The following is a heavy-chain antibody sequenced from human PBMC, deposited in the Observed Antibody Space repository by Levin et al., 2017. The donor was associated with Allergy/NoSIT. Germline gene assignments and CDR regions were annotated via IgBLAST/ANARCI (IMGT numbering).Heavy chain of an antibody. V-gene: IGHV4-39*01. D-gene: IGHD3-16*02. CDR1: GGSISSSNYY. J-gene: IGHJ4*02. Sequence: SETLSLTCTVSGGSISSSNYYWGWIRQPPGKGLEWIGSIYYSGSTNYNPSLKSRVTISVDTSKHQFSLRLSSVTAADTAVYYCARTFGGVIVSQFDYWGQGTLVTVSS. CDR3: ARTFGGVIVSQFDY. CDR2: IYYSGST.